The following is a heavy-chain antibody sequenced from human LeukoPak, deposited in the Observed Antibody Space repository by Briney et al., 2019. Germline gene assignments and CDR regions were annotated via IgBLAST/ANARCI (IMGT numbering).Heavy chain of an antibody. D-gene: IGHD1/OR15-1a*01. Sequence: PSETLSLTCDVSGYSINSGYHWGWIRQPPGKGLECIASIYHSGSTYYNPSLKSRVTISIDTSKNQFSLKLSSVTAADTAVYYCARNNPSRGFDPWGQGTLVTVSS. CDR3: ARNNPSRGFDP. J-gene: IGHJ5*02. V-gene: IGHV4-38-2*01. CDR1: GYSINSGYH. CDR2: IYHSGST.